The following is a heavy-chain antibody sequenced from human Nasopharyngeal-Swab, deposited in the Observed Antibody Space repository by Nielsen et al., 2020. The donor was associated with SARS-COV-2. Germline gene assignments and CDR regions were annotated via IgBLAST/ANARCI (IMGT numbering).Heavy chain of an antibody. CDR2: IWYDGSNK. Sequence: GESLKISCAASGFTFSSYGMHWVRQAPGKGLEWVAVIWYDGSNKYYADSVKGRFTISRDNSKNTLYLQMNSLRAEDTAVYYCARDVGYCTNGVCYLGDYYMDVWGKGTTVTVSS. CDR1: GFTFSSYG. V-gene: IGHV3-33*01. J-gene: IGHJ6*03. D-gene: IGHD2-8*01. CDR3: ARDVGYCTNGVCYLGDYYMDV.